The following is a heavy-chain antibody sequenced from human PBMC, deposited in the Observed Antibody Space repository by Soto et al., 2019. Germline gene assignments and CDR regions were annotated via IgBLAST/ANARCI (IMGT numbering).Heavy chain of an antibody. V-gene: IGHV3-30*18. CDR1: GFTFSSYG. Sequence: QVQLVESGGGVVQPGRSLRLSCAASGFTFSSYGMHWVRQAPGKGLEWVAVISYDGSNKYYAESVKGRFTISRDNSKNTLYLQMNSLRAEDTAVYYCAKAGGGGRSEYFQHWGQGTLVTVSS. CDR3: AKAGGGGRSEYFQH. D-gene: IGHD6-19*01. J-gene: IGHJ1*01. CDR2: ISYDGSNK.